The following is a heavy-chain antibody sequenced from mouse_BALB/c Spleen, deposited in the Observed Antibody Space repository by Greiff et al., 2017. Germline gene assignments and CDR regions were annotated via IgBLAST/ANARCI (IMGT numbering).Heavy chain of an antibody. CDR1: GYTFTSYV. D-gene: IGHD1-1*01. CDR2: INPYNDGT. Sequence: VQLQQSGPELVRPGVSVKISCKGSGYTFTSYVMHWVKQKPGQGLEWIGYINPYNDGTKYNEKFKGKATLTSDKSSSTAYMELSSLTSEDSAVYYCARGNYGSSYDFDYWGQGTTLTVSS. J-gene: IGHJ2*01. V-gene: IGHV1-14*01. CDR3: ARGNYGSSYDFDY.